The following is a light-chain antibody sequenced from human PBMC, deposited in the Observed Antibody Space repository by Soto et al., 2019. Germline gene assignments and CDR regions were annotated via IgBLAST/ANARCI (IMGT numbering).Light chain of an antibody. Sequence: EIVMTQSPATLSVSPGERATLSCRASQSVSSNLAWYQQKPGQAPRLLIYGASTRATGIPARFSDSGSGTEFTLTISSLKSEDFAVYYCQQYSNWPPITFGQGTRLEIK. V-gene: IGKV3-15*01. CDR2: GAS. J-gene: IGKJ5*01. CDR3: QQYSNWPPIT. CDR1: QSVSSN.